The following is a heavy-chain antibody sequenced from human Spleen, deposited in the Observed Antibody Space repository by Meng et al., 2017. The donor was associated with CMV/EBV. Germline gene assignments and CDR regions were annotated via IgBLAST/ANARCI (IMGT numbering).Heavy chain of an antibody. J-gene: IGHJ2*01. D-gene: IGHD7-27*01. CDR1: GAYTRAGGCY. CDR2: IYNDGST. CDR3: ARRSKLGFNWYFDL. V-gene: IGHV4-31*02. Sequence: SGAYTRAGGCYKGWSRQQPGQGVEWIGYIYNDGSTYYNPPLKGRVTISLDTSKNQFSLRLSSMTAADTAVYYCARRSKLGFNWYFDLWGRGTLVTVSS.